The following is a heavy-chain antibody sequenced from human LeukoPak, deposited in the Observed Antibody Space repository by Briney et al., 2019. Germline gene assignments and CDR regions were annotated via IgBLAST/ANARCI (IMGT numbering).Heavy chain of an antibody. V-gene: IGHV4-39*07. CDR1: GGSISSSSYY. CDR3: ARARTTVTRLYYYYYMDV. D-gene: IGHD4-17*01. CDR2: ISYSGST. Sequence: SETLSLTCTVPGGSISSSSYYSGWISQPPGKGLEWIGRISYSGSTYYNPSLKSRVTMSVDTSKNQFSLKLSSVTAADTAVYYCARARTTVTRLYYYYYMDVWGKGTTVTISS. J-gene: IGHJ6*03.